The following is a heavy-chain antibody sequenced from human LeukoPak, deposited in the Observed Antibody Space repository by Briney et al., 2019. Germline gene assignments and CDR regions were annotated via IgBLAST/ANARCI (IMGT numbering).Heavy chain of an antibody. V-gene: IGHV3-33*01. CDR3: ARDSLYGDYPNDAFDI. CDR2: IWYDGSNK. CDR1: GFTFSSYG. J-gene: IGHJ3*02. Sequence: PGRSLRLSCAASGFTFSSYGMHWVRQAPGKGVEWVAVIWYDGSNKYYADSVKGRFTISRDNSKNTLYLQMNSLRAEDTAVYYCARDSLYGDYPNDAFDIWGQGTMVTVSS. D-gene: IGHD4-17*01.